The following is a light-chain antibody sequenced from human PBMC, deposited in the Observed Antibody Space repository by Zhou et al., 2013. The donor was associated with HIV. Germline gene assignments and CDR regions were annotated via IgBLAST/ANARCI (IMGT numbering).Light chain of an antibody. CDR3: QHYSSHPWT. Sequence: IQMTQSPSSLSASVGDRVTITCRASQAIYNYLAWYQQKPGKVPKLLIHLASTLLSGVPSRFSGSVSGTEFTLTISSLQPDDFATYYCQHYSSHPWTFGQGTKVEIK. V-gene: IGKV1-27*01. CDR2: LAS. CDR1: QAIYNY. J-gene: IGKJ1*01.